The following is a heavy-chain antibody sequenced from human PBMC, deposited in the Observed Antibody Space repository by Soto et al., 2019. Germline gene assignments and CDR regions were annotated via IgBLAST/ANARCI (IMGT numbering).Heavy chain of an antibody. J-gene: IGHJ4*02. V-gene: IGHV4-59*08. CDR1: CGSISSHD. D-gene: IGHD3-3*01. Sequence: SETLSLTCTVSCGSISSHDGSWIRQPPGKGLEWIGYIYYSGSTTYNPSLKSRVTISVDTSKNQFSLKLSSVTAADTAVYYCARHYDFWSGYYSFDYWGQGTLVTVSS. CDR3: ARHYDFWSGYYSFDY. CDR2: IYYSGST.